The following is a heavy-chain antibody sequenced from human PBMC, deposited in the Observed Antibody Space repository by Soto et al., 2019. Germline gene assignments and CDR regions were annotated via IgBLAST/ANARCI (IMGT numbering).Heavy chain of an antibody. V-gene: IGHV1-18*01. CDR3: ARLGSYYDFWSGTGYYYYMDV. Sequence: ASGKVSCEASGYTFARYGISWGGRAPGQRLEGRGWISAYNGNTNYAQKLQGRVTMTTETSTSTAYMELRSLRSDDTAVYYCARLGSYYDFWSGTGYYYYMDVWGKGTTVPVSS. CDR1: GYTFARYG. D-gene: IGHD3-3*01. J-gene: IGHJ6*03. CDR2: ISAYNGNT.